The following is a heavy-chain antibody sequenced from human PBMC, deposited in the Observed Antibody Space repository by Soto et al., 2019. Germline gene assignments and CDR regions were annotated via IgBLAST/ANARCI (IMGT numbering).Heavy chain of an antibody. CDR1: GFTFSSYG. CDR3: AKDRVLLWFGELLPHFDY. D-gene: IGHD3-10*01. V-gene: IGHV3-30*18. CDR2: ISYDGSNK. Sequence: QPGGSLRLSCAASGFTFSSYGMHWVRQAPGKGLEWAAVISYDGSNKYYADSVKGRFTISRDNSKNTLYLQMNSLRAEDTAVYYCAKDRVLLWFGELLPHFDYWGQGTLVTVSS. J-gene: IGHJ4*02.